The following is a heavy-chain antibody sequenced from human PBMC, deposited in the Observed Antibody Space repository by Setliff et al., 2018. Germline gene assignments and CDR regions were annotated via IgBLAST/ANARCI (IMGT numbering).Heavy chain of an antibody. J-gene: IGHJ4*02. V-gene: IGHV1-2*02. Sequence: GASVKVSCKASGGTFSNYIHWLRQAPGQGLEWMGCINPNSGDTTFAQKFQGRVTITRDTSNSTDYMDLSRLTSDDTAVYYCAREVLSTVVAWDYWGQGTLVTVSS. D-gene: IGHD4-17*01. CDR2: INPNSGDT. CDR3: AREVLSTVVAWDY. CDR1: GGTFSNY.